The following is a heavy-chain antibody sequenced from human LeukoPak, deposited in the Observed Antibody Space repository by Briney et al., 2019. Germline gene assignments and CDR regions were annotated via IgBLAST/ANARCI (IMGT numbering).Heavy chain of an antibody. CDR1: GFTFDDYA. Sequence: GGSLRLSCAASGFTFDDYAMHWDRQALGKGMEWVSGISWNSGSIGYADSVKGRLTISRDHAKNSLYLQMNSLRAEDTALYYCARAAGPGEFTVIDYWGQGTLVTVSS. CDR3: ARAAGPGEFTVIDY. J-gene: IGHJ4*02. V-gene: IGHV3-9*01. CDR2: ISWNSGSI. D-gene: IGHD4-17*01.